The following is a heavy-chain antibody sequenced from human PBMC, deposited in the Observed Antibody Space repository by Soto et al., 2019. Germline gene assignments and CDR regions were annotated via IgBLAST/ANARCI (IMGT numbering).Heavy chain of an antibody. CDR1: WGSVSSGSCC. CDR3: ARGSGPNDAFDI. V-gene: IGHV4-61*01. D-gene: IGHD2-15*01. CDR2: IYYSGST. J-gene: IGHJ3*02. Sequence: SETLSLTYTVVWGSVSSGSCCWSLIRQPPGKGLEWIGYIYYSGSTNYNPSLKSRVTISVDTSKNQFSLKLSSVTAADTAVYYCARGSGPNDAFDIWRQGTMVTVSS.